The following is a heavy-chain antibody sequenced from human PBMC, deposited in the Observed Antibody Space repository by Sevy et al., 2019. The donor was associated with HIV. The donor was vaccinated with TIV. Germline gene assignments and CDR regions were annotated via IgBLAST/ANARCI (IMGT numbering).Heavy chain of an antibody. Sequence: GGSLRLSCAASGFTFSNSWMNWVRQAPGKGLEWVANIKQDGSEKRYVESGKGRFTISRDNAKNSLYLQMNSLRAEDAAVYYCARDRGMILNYWGQGTLVTVSS. V-gene: IGHV3-7*01. CDR3: ARDRGMILNY. D-gene: IGHD3-22*01. CDR2: IKQDGSEK. CDR1: GFTFSNSW. J-gene: IGHJ4*02.